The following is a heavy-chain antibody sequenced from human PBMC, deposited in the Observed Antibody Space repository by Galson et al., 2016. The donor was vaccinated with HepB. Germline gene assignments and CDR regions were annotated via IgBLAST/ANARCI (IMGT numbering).Heavy chain of an antibody. CDR3: ARPRVAGIFSDAFDM. Sequence: QSGAEVKKPGESLKISCHGVGFRFATYWIGWVRQMPGKGPEWMGIIFAGDSDTKYSPSFQGQVTMSVDESTSTAYLQWSSLKALDTAMYYCARPRVAGIFSDAFDMWDQGTMVTVSS. CDR1: GFRFATYW. V-gene: IGHV5-51*01. J-gene: IGHJ3*02. CDR2: IFAGDSDT. D-gene: IGHD6-19*01.